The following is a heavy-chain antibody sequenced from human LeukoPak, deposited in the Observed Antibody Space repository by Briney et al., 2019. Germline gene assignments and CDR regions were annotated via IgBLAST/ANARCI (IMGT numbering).Heavy chain of an antibody. Sequence: GGSLRLSCAASGFTVSSNYMSWVRQAPGKGLEWVSVISGSGAVTYYADSVKGRFTISRDNSKNTLNLQMNSLRVEDTAVYYCAKDRKQFDPWGQGTLVTVSS. CDR1: GFTVSSNY. CDR2: ISGSGAVT. CDR3: AKDRKQFDP. J-gene: IGHJ5*02. V-gene: IGHV3-23*01.